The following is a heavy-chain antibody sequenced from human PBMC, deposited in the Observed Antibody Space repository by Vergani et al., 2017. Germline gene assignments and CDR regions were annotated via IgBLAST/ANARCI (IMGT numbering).Heavy chain of an antibody. CDR1: GFTFSSYS. CDR2: ISSSSSYI. D-gene: IGHD4-17*01. CDR3: ASLIAHDCGDYGPSYYGMDV. V-gene: IGHV3-21*01. J-gene: IGHJ6*02. Sequence: EVQLVESGGGLVKPGGSLRLSCAASGFTFSSYSMNWVRQAPGKGLEWVSSISSSSSYIYYADSVKGRFTISRDNAKNSLYLQMNSLRAEDTAVYYCASLIAHDCGDYGPSYYGMDVWGQGTTVTVSS.